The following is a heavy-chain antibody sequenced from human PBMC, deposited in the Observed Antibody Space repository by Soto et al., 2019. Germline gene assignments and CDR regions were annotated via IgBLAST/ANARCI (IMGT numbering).Heavy chain of an antibody. V-gene: IGHV3-23*01. CDR2: ISGSGGST. D-gene: IGHD3-3*01. CDR1: GFTFSSYA. CDR3: AKDRLYVLRFLELSPPPYYFDY. J-gene: IGHJ4*02. Sequence: GGSLRLSCAASGFTFSSYAMSWVRQAPGKGLEWVSAISGSGGSTYYADSVKGRFTISRDNSKNTLYLQMNSLRAEDTAVYYCAKDRLYVLRFLELSPPPYYFDYWGQGTLVTVSS.